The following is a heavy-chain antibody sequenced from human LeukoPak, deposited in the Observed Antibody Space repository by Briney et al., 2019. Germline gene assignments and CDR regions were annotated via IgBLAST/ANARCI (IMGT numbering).Heavy chain of an antibody. D-gene: IGHD3-16*02. V-gene: IGHV4-34*01. CDR2: ISHSGST. Sequence: SETLSLTCAVYGGSFSGYFWSWIRQPPGRGLEWIGEISHSGSTNYNPSLRSRVTISVDTSKNQLSLKLSSVTAADTAVYYCAKAYDYAWGSYRSPPDYWGQGNLVTVSS. J-gene: IGHJ4*02. CDR1: GGSFSGYF. CDR3: AKAYDYAWGSYRSPPDY.